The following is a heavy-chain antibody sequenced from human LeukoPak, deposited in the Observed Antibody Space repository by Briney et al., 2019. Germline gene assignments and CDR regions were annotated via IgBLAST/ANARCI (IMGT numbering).Heavy chain of an antibody. D-gene: IGHD3-22*01. J-gene: IGHJ3*02. CDR2: ISHNGDTT. V-gene: IGHV3-23*01. CDR3: ARRGPASDYYYKGGFDI. CDR1: GLSFRDYA. Sequence: GGSLRLSCAASGLSFRDYAMSWVRQAPGKGLEWVSVISHNGDTTRYADSVKGRFTISRDNSKSTLYLQMNSLRAGDTAEYYCARRGPASDYYYKGGFDIWGQGTMVTVSS.